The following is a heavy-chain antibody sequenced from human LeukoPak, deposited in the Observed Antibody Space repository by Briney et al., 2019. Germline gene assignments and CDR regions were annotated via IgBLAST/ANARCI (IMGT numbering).Heavy chain of an antibody. CDR3: AKDGGGSSGWYWDY. J-gene: IGHJ4*02. CDR1: GFTFTRYA. Sequence: GGSLRLSCAASGFTFTRYAMIWVRQAPGKGLECVSGITDNGGDTYYADSVKGRFTISRDNSKNTLYLQMNSLRDEDTAVYYCAKDGGGSSGWYWDYWGQGTLVTVSS. V-gene: IGHV3-23*01. CDR2: ITDNGGDT. D-gene: IGHD6-19*01.